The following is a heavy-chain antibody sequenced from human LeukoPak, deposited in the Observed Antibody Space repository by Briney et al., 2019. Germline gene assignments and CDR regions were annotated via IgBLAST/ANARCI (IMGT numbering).Heavy chain of an antibody. CDR1: GFTFSSYA. D-gene: IGHD5-12*01. Sequence: GGSLRLSCAASGFTFSSYAMHWVRQAPGKGLEYVSAISSNGGSTYYANSVKGRFTISRDNSKNTLYLQMGSLRAEGMAVYYCARRGYSGYDSYYMDVWGKGTTVTVSS. CDR2: ISSNGGST. V-gene: IGHV3-64*01. CDR3: ARRGYSGYDSYYMDV. J-gene: IGHJ6*03.